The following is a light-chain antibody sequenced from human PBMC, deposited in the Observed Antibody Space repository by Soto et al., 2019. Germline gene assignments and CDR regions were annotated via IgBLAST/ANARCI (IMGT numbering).Light chain of an antibody. V-gene: IGLV2-14*01. Sequence: QSVLTQPASVSGSPGQSITISSTGTSSGVGGYNYVSWYQQHPGKAPKLMIYEVSNRPSGVSNRFSGSKSGNTASLTISGLQAEDEADYYCSSYTSSSTFYVFGTGTKVTVL. CDR3: SSYTSSSTFYV. CDR1: SSGVGGYNY. CDR2: EVS. J-gene: IGLJ1*01.